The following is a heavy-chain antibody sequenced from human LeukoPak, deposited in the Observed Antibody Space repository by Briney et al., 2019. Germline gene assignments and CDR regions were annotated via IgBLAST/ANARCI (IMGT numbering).Heavy chain of an antibody. Sequence: GGSLRLSCAASGFTFSRYTMNWVRQAPGKGLEWVSVIYSGGSTYYADSVKGRFTISRDNSKNTLYLQMNSLRAEDTAVYYCARDRYDSPLGIWGQGTMVTVSS. CDR2: IYSGGST. D-gene: IGHD3-22*01. V-gene: IGHV3-53*01. J-gene: IGHJ3*02. CDR3: ARDRYDSPLGI. CDR1: GFTFSRYT.